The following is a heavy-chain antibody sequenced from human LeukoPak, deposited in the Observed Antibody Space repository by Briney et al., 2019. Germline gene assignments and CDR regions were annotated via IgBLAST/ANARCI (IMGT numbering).Heavy chain of an antibody. Sequence: GASAKVSCKASGYTFTGYYMHWVRQAPGQGLEWMGWINPNNGGTNYAQTLQGRVTMTLDPSINPGYRELSRLRSDDTAIDFGARVDGGGWYVFDYWGWGNLVTV. CDR1: GYTFTGYY. V-gene: IGHV1-2*02. CDR2: INPNNGGT. D-gene: IGHD3-16*01. J-gene: IGHJ4*02. CDR3: ARVDGGGWYVFDY.